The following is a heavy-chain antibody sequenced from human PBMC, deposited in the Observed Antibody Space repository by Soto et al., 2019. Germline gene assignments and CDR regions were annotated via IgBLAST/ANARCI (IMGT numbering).Heavy chain of an antibody. Sequence: SETLYLTCTVSGGSISSGTYSWGWIRQPPGKGLEWIGTFYYSGSTNYNPSLKSRVTMSVDTSKNQLSLKVSSVTAADTSLYYCARLGGYCTTSCYGYYAMDVWGQGTTVT. CDR3: ARLGGYCTTSCYGYYAMDV. D-gene: IGHD2-8*01. V-gene: IGHV4-39*01. J-gene: IGHJ6*02. CDR1: GGSISSGTYS. CDR2: FYYSGST.